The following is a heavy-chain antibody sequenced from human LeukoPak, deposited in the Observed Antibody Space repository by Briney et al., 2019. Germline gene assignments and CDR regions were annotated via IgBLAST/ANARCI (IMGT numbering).Heavy chain of an antibody. CDR1: GVMFPSYW. CDR3: AKEAATSQIDY. V-gene: IGHV3-7*01. J-gene: IGHJ4*02. CDR2: IKQDGSEK. Sequence: QPGGSLRLSCAASGVMFPSYWMTWVRQAPGKGLEWVANIKQDGSEKYYEDSVKGRFTISRDNFKNTLSLQMNSLRADDTAVYFCAKEAATSQIDYWGQGTLVTVSS. D-gene: IGHD6-25*01.